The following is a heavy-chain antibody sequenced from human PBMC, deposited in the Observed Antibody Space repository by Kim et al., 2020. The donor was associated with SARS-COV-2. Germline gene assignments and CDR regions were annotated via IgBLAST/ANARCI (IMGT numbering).Heavy chain of an antibody. V-gene: IGHV5-51*01. CDR1: GYSFTSYW. CDR2: IYPGDSDT. Sequence: GESLKISCKGSGYSFTSYWIGWVRQMPGKGLEWMGIIYPGDSDTRYSPSFQGQVTISADKSISTAYLQWSSLKASDTAMYYCARYEKTYPGGNPAAAPAGFQHWGQGTLVTVSS. CDR3: ARYEKTYPGGNPAAAPAGFQH. J-gene: IGHJ1*01. D-gene: IGHD2-2*01.